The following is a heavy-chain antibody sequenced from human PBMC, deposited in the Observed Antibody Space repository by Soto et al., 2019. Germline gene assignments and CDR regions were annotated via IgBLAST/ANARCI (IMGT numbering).Heavy chain of an antibody. J-gene: IGHJ4*02. V-gene: IGHV3-48*02. CDR3: ARVVDTAMARGTLDY. Sequence: EVQLVESGGGLVQPGGSLRLSCAASGFTFSNNSVNWVRQAPGKGLEWVSYISGGSSTIYYADSVKGRFTISRDNAKNSLYLQMNSLRDEDTAVYYCARVVDTAMARGTLDYWGQGTLVTVSS. CDR1: GFTFSNNS. D-gene: IGHD5-18*01. CDR2: ISGGSSTI.